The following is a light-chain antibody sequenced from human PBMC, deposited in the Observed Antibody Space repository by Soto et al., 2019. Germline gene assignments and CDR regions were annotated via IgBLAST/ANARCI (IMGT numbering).Light chain of an antibody. CDR3: QHYNDRPPWT. CDR2: GAS. J-gene: IGKJ1*01. CDR1: QSLRRSS. V-gene: IGKV3-15*01. Sequence: DIVLTQSPGTLSLSPGERVTLSCRASQSLRRSSLAWYQQKPGRAPRLLIFGASTRATDIPARFSGSGSGTEFTLTISTLQSEDFAVYYCQHYNDRPPWTFGQGTKVDIK.